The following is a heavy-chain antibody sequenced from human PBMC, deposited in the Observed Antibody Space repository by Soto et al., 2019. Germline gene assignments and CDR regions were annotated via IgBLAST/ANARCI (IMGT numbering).Heavy chain of an antibody. J-gene: IGHJ4*02. CDR3: ARVAGSGWYPGYYFDY. D-gene: IGHD6-19*01. CDR1: GFTFSSYS. V-gene: IGHV3-48*01. CDR2: ISSSSSTI. Sequence: GGSLRLSCAASGFTFSSYSMNWVRQAPGKGLEWVSYISSSSSTIYYADSVKGRFTISRDNAKNSLYLQMNSLRAEDTAVYYCARVAGSGWYPGYYFDYWGQGTLVTVSS.